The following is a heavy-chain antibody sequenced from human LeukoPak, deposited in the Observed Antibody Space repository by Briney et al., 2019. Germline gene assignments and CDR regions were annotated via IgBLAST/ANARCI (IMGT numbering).Heavy chain of an antibody. CDR1: GFTFSSYG. D-gene: IGHD3-10*01. J-gene: IGHJ4*02. CDR3: ARDGSGSSYIDY. V-gene: IGHV3-33*01. CDR2: IWYDGSNK. Sequence: GGSLRLSCAASGFTFSSYGMHWVRQAPGKGVEWVAVIWYDGSNKYYADSVKGRFTISRDNSKNTLYLQMNSLRAEDTAVYYCARDGSGSSYIDYWGQETLVTVSS.